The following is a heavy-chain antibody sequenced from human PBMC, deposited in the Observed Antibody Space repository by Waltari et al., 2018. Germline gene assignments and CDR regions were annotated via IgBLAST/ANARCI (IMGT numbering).Heavy chain of an antibody. J-gene: IGHJ3*02. Sequence: QLQLVQSGAELRKPGASVKVSCQASGYIFPDSYMYWVRQAPGQGLEWMAWFNPNSGGSHHAKKFQGRVSLTRDTSISTAYMELSRLTSDDTAVYYCARQLGRSGYFDAFNIWGQGTMVTVSS. D-gene: IGHD3-22*01. CDR1: GYIFPDSY. CDR2: FNPNSGGS. CDR3: ARQLGRSGYFDAFNI. V-gene: IGHV1-2*02.